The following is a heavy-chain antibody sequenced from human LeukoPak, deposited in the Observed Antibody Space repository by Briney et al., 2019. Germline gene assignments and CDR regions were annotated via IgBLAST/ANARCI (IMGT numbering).Heavy chain of an antibody. D-gene: IGHD2-2*01. CDR3: ARGQYCSSTSCYDPIFDY. J-gene: IGHJ4*02. V-gene: IGHV3-7*01. CDR2: IKQDGSEK. Sequence: GGSLRLSCAASGFTFSSYWMSWVRRAPGKGLEWVANIKQDGSEKYYVDSVKGRFTISRDSAKNSLYLQMNSLRAEDTAVYYCARGQYCSSTSCYDPIFDYWGQGTLVTVSS. CDR1: GFTFSSYW.